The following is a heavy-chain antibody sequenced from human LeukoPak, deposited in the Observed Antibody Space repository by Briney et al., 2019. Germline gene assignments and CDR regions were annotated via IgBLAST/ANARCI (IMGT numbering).Heavy chain of an antibody. D-gene: IGHD1-26*01. V-gene: IGHV4-4*07. J-gene: IGHJ4*02. CDR3: ARQGGWGGAASLFEY. Sequence: SETLSLTCTVSGGSISSYYWNWIRQPAGKGLEWIGRIYTSGSTNYNPSLWSRVTMSVDTSKNQFSLKLSSVTAADTAMFYCARQGGWGGAASLFEYWGQGILVTVSS. CDR2: IYTSGST. CDR1: GGSISSYY.